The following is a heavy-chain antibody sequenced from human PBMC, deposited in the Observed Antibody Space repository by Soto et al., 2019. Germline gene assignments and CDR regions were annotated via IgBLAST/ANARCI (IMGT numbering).Heavy chain of an antibody. V-gene: IGHV4-59*01. J-gene: IGHJ6*02. D-gene: IGHD3-10*01. CDR3: ARGRRYYYGSGSYFSGMDV. CDR2: IYYSGST. CDR1: GDSFTSYY. Sequence: QVQLQESGPGLVKPSETLSLTCTVSGDSFTSYYWSGIRQPPGKGLEWIGYIYYSGSTNYNPSLKSRVTISIDTSNNQFSLKLSSVTAADTAVYYCARGRRYYYGSGSYFSGMDVWGQGTTVTVSS.